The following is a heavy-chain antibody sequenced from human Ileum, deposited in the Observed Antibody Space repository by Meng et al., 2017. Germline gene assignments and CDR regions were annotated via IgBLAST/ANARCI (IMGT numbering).Heavy chain of an antibody. V-gene: IGHV3-72*01. J-gene: IGHJ6*02. Sequence: GESLKISCAASGFTFSDHYMDWVRQAPGKGLEWVGRTRNKANSYTTEYAASVKGRFTISRDDSKNSLYLPMNSLKTEDTAVYYCAREKVYYYDSSGRAHYYYYYGMDVWGQGTTVTVSS. CDR2: TRNKANSYTT. D-gene: IGHD3-22*01. CDR1: GFTFSDHY. CDR3: AREKVYYYDSSGRAHYYYYYGMDV.